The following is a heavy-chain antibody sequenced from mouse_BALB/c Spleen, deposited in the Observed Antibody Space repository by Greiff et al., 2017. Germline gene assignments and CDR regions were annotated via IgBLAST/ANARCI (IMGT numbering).Heavy chain of an antibody. CDR3: ARRRGYDEGYAMDY. J-gene: IGHJ4*01. D-gene: IGHD2-14*01. CDR1: GFSLTSYG. Sequence: QLKQSGPGLVQPSQSLSITCTVSGFSLTSYGVHWVRQSPGKGLEWLGVIWSGGSTDYNAAFISRLSISKDNSKSQVFFKMNSLQADDTAIYYCARRRGYDEGYAMDYWGQGTSVTVSS. CDR2: IWSGGST. V-gene: IGHV2-4-1*01.